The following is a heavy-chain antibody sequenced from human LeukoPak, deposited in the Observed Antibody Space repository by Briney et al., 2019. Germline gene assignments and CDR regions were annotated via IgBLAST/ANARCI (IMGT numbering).Heavy chain of an antibody. CDR1: GYTFTSYD. V-gene: IGHV1-8*01. D-gene: IGHD4-23*01. J-gene: IGHJ4*02. Sequence: GASVKVSCKASGYTFTSYDINWVRQATGQGLEWMGWMNPNSGNTGYAQKFQGRVTMTRNTSISTAYMELSSLRSGDTAVYYCARARGGKGNKKGFDYWGQGTLVTVSS. CDR2: MNPNSGNT. CDR3: ARARGGKGNKKGFDY.